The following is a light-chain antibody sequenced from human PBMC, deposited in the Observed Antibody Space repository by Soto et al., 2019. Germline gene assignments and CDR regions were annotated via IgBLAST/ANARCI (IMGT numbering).Light chain of an antibody. V-gene: IGLV1-40*01. J-gene: IGLJ3*02. Sequence: QSVLTQPPSVSGAPGQRVTISCTGSSSNIGAGYDVHWYHQLPGTAPKLLVSTDNHRPSGVPDRLSASKSGASASLAITGLQAEDEAHYYCASWDDNLNGGVFGGGTKLTVL. CDR3: ASWDDNLNGGV. CDR1: SSNIGAGYD. CDR2: TDN.